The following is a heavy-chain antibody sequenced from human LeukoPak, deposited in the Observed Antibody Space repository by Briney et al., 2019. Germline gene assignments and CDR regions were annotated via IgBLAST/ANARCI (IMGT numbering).Heavy chain of an antibody. CDR2: IIPILGIA. V-gene: IGHV1-69*04. CDR1: GGTFSSYA. CDR3: ARRGYSGYDWKFDP. D-gene: IGHD5-12*01. J-gene: IGHJ5*02. Sequence: SVKVSCKASGGTFSSYAISWVRQAPGQGLEWMRRIIPILGIANYAQKFQGRVTITADKSTSTAYMELSSLRSEDTAVYYCARRGYSGYDWKFDPWGQGTLVTVSS.